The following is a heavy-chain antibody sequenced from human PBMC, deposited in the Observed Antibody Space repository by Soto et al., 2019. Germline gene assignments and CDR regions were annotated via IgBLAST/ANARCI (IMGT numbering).Heavy chain of an antibody. J-gene: IGHJ6*02. CDR3: ARDDYDVLTGFGMDV. CDR1: GYSISSGYY. D-gene: IGHD3-9*01. Sequence: PSETLSLTCAVSGYSISSGYYWDWIRQPPGKGLEWIGSISHSGGTYYNPSLKSRVTISVDTSKNKFSLKLNSVTAADTAVYFCARDDYDVLTGFGMDVWGQGTTVTVSS. CDR2: ISHSGGT. V-gene: IGHV4-38-2*02.